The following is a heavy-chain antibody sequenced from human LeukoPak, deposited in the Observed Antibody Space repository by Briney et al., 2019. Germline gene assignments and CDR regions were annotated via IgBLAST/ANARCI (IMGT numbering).Heavy chain of an antibody. CDR2: ISGSSSTI. J-gene: IGHJ6*03. CDR3: ARVFDSSGSYWYYCYMDV. Sequence: PGGSLRLSCAASGFTFRSYNMNWVRQAPGKGLEWVSYISGSSSTIYYADSVKGRFTVSRDNAKNSLYLQMNSLRVEDTAVYYCARVFDSSGSYWYYCYMDVWGKGTTVTVSS. D-gene: IGHD3-10*01. V-gene: IGHV3-48*01. CDR1: GFTFRSYN.